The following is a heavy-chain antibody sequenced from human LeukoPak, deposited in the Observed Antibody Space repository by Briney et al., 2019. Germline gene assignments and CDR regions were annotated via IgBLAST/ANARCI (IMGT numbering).Heavy chain of an antibody. D-gene: IGHD6-19*01. Sequence: GSLRLSCAASGFTFIDYDMHWVRQVIGKGLEWVSAIGIRGDTHYSGSVKGRFTISRENSESSLYLQMNSLRAEDTAVYYCARGGIQVSGIDEFDYWGQGTLVTVSS. CDR2: IGIRGDT. CDR1: GFTFIDYD. J-gene: IGHJ4*02. V-gene: IGHV3-13*01. CDR3: ARGGIQVSGIDEFDY.